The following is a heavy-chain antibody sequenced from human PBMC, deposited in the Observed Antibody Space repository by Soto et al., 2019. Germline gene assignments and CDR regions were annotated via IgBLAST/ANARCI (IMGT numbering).Heavy chain of an antibody. CDR3: ITAPLR. Sequence: QLVESGGGFVMPGMSLRLTCAASGFNFSNAWMTWVRQAPGKGLERVGLIRSQGDGGTADYAAPVRGRFTISRDDSKSLVFLHMDNLQPEDTAGYYCITAPLRWGQGTLVTVSS. CDR1: GFNFSNAW. V-gene: IGHV3-15*01. CDR2: IRSQGDGGTA. J-gene: IGHJ4*02.